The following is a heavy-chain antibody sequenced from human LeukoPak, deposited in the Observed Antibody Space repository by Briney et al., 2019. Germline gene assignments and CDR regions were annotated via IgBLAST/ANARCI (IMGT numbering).Heavy chain of an antibody. D-gene: IGHD3-16*01. CDR2: IYYSGST. Sequence: PSETLSLTCTVSGGSISSYYWSWIRQPPGKGLEWIGYIYYSGSTNYNPSLKSRVTISVDKSKNQFSLKLSSVTAADTAVYYCAGGGYGQIDYWGQGTLVTVSS. CDR1: GGSISSYY. J-gene: IGHJ4*02. V-gene: IGHV4-59*12. CDR3: AGGGYGQIDY.